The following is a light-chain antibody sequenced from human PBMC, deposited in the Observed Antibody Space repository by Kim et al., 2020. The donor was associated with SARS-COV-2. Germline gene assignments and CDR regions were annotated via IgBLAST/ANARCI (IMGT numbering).Light chain of an antibody. V-gene: IGKV1-5*03. CDR1: QSINTW. CDR3: QQYRSSSPHS. CDR2: KAS. Sequence: DIQMTQSPSTLYASVGDRITITCRASQSINTWLAWYQHKPGKAPKVLIYKASTLQSGVSSRFSGSGSGTEFTLTISSLQPDDFATYLCQQYRSSSPHSVGRGTKVDIK. J-gene: IGKJ4*01.